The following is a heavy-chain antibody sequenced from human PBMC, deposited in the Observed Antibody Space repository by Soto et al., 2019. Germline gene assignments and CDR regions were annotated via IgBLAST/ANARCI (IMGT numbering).Heavy chain of an antibody. CDR2: ISSSSTYI. V-gene: IGHV3-21*01. Sequence: PGESLKISCAASGFTFSDYNMNWVRQAPGKGLEWVSSISSSSTYIYYADSVKGRFTISRDNAKNSLYLQMNSLRAEDTAVYHCARARTDYDILTGYYYYFDYWGQGTLVTVSS. D-gene: IGHD3-9*01. CDR1: GFTFSDYN. J-gene: IGHJ4*02. CDR3: ARARTDYDILTGYYYYFDY.